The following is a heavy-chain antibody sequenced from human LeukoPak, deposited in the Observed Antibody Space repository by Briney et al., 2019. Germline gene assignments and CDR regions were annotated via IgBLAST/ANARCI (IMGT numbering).Heavy chain of an antibody. CDR3: ARGRLGGFDS. V-gene: IGHV1-8*01. D-gene: IGHD6-25*01. CDR2: MNPDGGDT. Sequence: ASVKVSCKASGYSFTNYNINWVRQAGGQGLECLGEMNPDGGDTVYAQKFRGRVTLTRNTAMMTAYMEIHNLRSEDTAVYYCARGRLGGFDSWGQGTLVTVSS. J-gene: IGHJ4*02. CDR1: GYSFTNYN.